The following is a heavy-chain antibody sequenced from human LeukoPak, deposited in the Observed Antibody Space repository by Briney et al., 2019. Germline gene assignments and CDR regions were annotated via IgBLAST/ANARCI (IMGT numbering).Heavy chain of an antibody. V-gene: IGHV4-4*07. CDR1: GGSISSSY. D-gene: IGHD3-3*01. J-gene: IGHJ5*02. CDR2: IYTSGST. Sequence: SETLSLTCTVSGGSISSSYWSWIRQSAGEGLEWIGRIYTSGSTNYNPSLKSRVTMSVDTSKNQFSLKLSSVTAADTAVYYCARDSGDDFWSGNNWFDPWGQGTLVTVSS. CDR3: ARDSGDDFWSGNNWFDP.